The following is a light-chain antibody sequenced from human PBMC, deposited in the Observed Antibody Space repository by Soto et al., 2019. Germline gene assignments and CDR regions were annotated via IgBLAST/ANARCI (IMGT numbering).Light chain of an antibody. J-gene: IGKJ3*01. CDR1: QSVLYSSNNKNY. CDR2: WAS. Sequence: DIVMTQSPDSLAVSLGERATINCKSSQSVLYSSNNKNYLAWYQQKPGQPPKLLIYWASTRESGVPDRFSGGGSGTDFTLPISSLQAEDVAVYYCQQYYSTPPFTFGPGTKVDIK. V-gene: IGKV4-1*01. CDR3: QQYYSTPPFT.